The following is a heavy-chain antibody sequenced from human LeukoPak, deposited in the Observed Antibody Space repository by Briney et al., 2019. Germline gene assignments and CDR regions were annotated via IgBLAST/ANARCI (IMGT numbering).Heavy chain of an antibody. CDR3: ASSGSYRFDY. J-gene: IGHJ4*02. D-gene: IGHD1-26*01. Sequence: GGSLRLSCAASGFTFSSYSMNWVRQAPGKGLEWVSHITASGTAMFYADSVKGRFTITRDNAENSLYLQMNSLRDEDTAVYYCASSGSYRFDYWGQGTLVTVSS. V-gene: IGHV3-48*02. CDR1: GFTFSSYS. CDR2: ITASGTAM.